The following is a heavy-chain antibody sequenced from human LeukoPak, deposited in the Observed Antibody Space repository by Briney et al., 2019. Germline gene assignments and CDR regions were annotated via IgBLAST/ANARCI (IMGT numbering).Heavy chain of an antibody. D-gene: IGHD6-13*01. Sequence: GGSLRVSCSASGFTFSSYWMSWVRQAPGKALEWVANIKQDGSEKFYVDSVKGRFTISRDNAKNSLYLQMNSLRPEDTAVYYCARDRIYSSSWPIKYYYYMDVWGKGTTVTVSS. J-gene: IGHJ6*03. CDR1: GFTFSSYW. CDR3: ARDRIYSSSWPIKYYYYMDV. CDR2: IKQDGSEK. V-gene: IGHV3-7*01.